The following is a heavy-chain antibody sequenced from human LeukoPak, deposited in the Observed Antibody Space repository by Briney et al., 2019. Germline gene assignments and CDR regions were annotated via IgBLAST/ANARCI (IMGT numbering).Heavy chain of an antibody. CDR1: GFTFSDYY. CDR2: ISSGGSTI. V-gene: IGHV3-11*04. Sequence: GGSLRLSCAASGFTFSDYYMTWIRQAPGKGLEWLSYISSGGSTIYYADSVKGRFTISRDNAKNSLYLQMNSLRAEDTAVYYCARDGSVRYCSTTSCSGEGWFDSRGQGTLVTVSS. J-gene: IGHJ5*01. D-gene: IGHD2-2*01. CDR3: ARDGSVRYCSTTSCSGEGWFDS.